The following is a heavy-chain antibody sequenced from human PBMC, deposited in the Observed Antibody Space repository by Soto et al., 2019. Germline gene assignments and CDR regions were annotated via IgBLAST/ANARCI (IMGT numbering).Heavy chain of an antibody. CDR2: IYHTEST. D-gene: IGHD4-17*01. V-gene: IGHV4-4*02. Sequence: SETLSLTCAVSGDSISSSFWWSWVRQPPGKGLEWIGEIYHTESTVYNPSLKSRVTISVDKSKNQFSLNLDSVTAADTAVYYCARYDFGTFDYWGRGLLVTVSS. J-gene: IGHJ4*02. CDR1: GDSISSSFW. CDR3: ARYDFGTFDY.